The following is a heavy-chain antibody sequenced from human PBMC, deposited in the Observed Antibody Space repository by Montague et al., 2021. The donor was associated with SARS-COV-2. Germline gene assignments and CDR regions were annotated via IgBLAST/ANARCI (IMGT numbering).Heavy chain of an antibody. CDR3: ARHRNYGDHSLDNWFHP. J-gene: IGHJ5*02. D-gene: IGHD4-17*01. Sequence: SETLFLTCTVSGDSTSCPNCYWGWIRQAPVKGLDWIGTIYNSGTTYYNPFLKSRLTISIDTSKNQFSLKLTSVTAADTAVYYCARHRNYGDHSLDNWFHPWGQGTLVTVSS. V-gene: IGHV4-39*01. CDR1: GDSTSCPNCY. CDR2: IYNSGTT.